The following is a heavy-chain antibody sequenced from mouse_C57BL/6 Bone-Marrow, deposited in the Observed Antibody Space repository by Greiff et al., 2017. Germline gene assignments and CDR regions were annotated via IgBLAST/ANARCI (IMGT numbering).Heavy chain of an antibody. V-gene: IGHV1-55*01. CDR3: ARSGPLGRSFDY. CDR2: IYPTSGRT. Sequence: VQLQQSGAELVKPGASVKMSCKASGYTFTSYWITWVKQRPGQGLEWIGDIYPTSGRTNYNEKFKSKAILTVDTSSNTAYMQLSSLTSEDSAVFVCARSGPLGRSFDYWGQGTTLTVTS. CDR1: GYTFTSYW. D-gene: IGHD4-1*01. J-gene: IGHJ2*01.